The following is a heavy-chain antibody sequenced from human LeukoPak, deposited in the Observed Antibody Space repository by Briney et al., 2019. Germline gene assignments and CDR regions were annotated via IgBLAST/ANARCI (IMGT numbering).Heavy chain of an antibody. V-gene: IGHV4-34*01. CDR2: INHSGST. J-gene: IGHJ4*02. D-gene: IGHD3-10*01. CDR1: GGSFSGYY. Sequence: PSETLSLTCAVYGGSFSGYYWSWIRQPPGKGLEWIGEINHSGSTNYNPSLKSRVTISVDTSKNQFSLKLSSVTAADTAVYYCARGRGTMVRGVYSDYWGQGTLVTVSS. CDR3: ARGRGTMVRGVYSDY.